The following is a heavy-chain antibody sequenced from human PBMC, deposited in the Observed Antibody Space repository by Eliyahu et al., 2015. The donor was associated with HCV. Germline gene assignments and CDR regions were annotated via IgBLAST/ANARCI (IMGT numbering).Heavy chain of an antibody. CDR2: ILYSGRT. J-gene: IGHJ4*02. V-gene: IGHV4-59*01. D-gene: IGHD1-26*01. CDR3: AAGRGGYFLDS. Sequence: QVQLQESGPXLVKPSEXLSLXCTXXGGSITSYYWXWIRQPPGKGLEWIAYILYSGRTKYNPSLKSRVTISVDTSKNQVSLKLTSVTAADTAVYYCAAGRGGYFLDSWGQGTLVTVSS. CDR1: GGSITSYY.